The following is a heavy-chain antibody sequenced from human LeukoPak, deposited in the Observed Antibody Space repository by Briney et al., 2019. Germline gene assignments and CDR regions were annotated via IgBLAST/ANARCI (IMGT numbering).Heavy chain of an antibody. CDR1: GYTFTSYG. CDR2: ISAYNGNT. D-gene: IGHD2-15*01. V-gene: IGHV1-18*01. J-gene: IGHJ4*02. Sequence: ASVKVSCKASGYTFTSYGISLVRQAPGQGLEWMGWISAYNGNTNYAQKVQGRVTMTTDTSTSTAYMELRSLRSDETAVYYCARSPRYCSGGSCYFPFDYWGQGTLVTVSS. CDR3: ARSPRYCSGGSCYFPFDY.